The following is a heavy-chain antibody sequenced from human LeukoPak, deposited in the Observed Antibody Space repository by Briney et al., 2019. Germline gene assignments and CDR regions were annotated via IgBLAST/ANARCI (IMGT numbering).Heavy chain of an antibody. J-gene: IGHJ4*02. D-gene: IGHD2/OR15-2a*01. CDR2: IGGSGGKT. CDR3: AKSFTYRNTWYDY. Sequence: QAGGSLRLSCVASGFTFSNSAMSWVRQAPGKGLEWVSGIGGSGGKTYYTDSVEGRFTISRDNSKNTLYLQMNSLRAEDTAVYYCAKSFTYRNTWYDYWGQGALVTVSS. V-gene: IGHV3-23*01. CDR1: GFTFSNSA.